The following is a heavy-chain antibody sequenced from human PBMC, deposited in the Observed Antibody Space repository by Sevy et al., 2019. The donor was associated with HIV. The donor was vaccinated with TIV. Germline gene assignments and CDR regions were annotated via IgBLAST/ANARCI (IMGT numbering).Heavy chain of an antibody. CDR2: ISSSSNHI. CDR1: GFTFSSFT. CDR3: ARASRAALRPDY. J-gene: IGHJ4*02. D-gene: IGHD6-6*01. V-gene: IGHV3-21*01. Sequence: GGSLRLSCAASGFTFSSFTMHWVRQAPGKGLEWVSSISSSSNHIYYGDSVKGRFAISRDNAKRSLYLQMNSLRAEDTAVYNCARASRAALRPDYWGQGTLVTVSS.